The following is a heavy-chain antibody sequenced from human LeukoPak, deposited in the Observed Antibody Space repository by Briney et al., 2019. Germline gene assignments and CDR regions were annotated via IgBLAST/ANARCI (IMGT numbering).Heavy chain of an antibody. Sequence: SDTLSLTCAVSGYSISSCNWWGWVRQPPGKGLEWIGYIYYSGSIYYNPSLKSRVTMSVDTSKNQFSLKLSSVTAADTAVYYCARDRGVGDSSFRYYYYGMDVWGQGTTVTVSS. CDR2: IYYSGSI. CDR1: GYSISSCNW. CDR3: ARDRGVGDSSFRYYYYGMDV. J-gene: IGHJ6*02. D-gene: IGHD4-17*01. V-gene: IGHV4-28*03.